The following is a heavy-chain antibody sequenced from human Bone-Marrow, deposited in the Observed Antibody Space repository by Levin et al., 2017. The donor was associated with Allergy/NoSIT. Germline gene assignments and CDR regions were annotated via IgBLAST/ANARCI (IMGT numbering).Heavy chain of an antibody. CDR3: AKEAIGTYGPYYFDS. Sequence: AASVKVSCAASGFTFSNYAMTWVRQAPGKGLEWVSGISGSGGSTYYADSVKGRFSISRDHSKKTLDLQMNSLRVEDTAVYYCAKEAIGTYGPYYFDSWGQGALVTVSA. D-gene: IGHD3-10*01. J-gene: IGHJ4*02. CDR2: ISGSGGST. CDR1: GFTFSNYA. V-gene: IGHV3-23*01.